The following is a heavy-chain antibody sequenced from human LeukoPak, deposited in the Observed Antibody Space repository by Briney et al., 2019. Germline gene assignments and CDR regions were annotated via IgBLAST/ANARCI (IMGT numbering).Heavy chain of an antibody. CDR1: GFAVSSNY. CDR3: ARTYCSSASCYRGFDY. Sequence: GGSLRLSCAASGFAVSSNYMSWVRQAPGKGLEWVSVIYSGGSTYYADSVKGRITISRDNSKNTLYLQMNSLRGEDTAVYYCARTYCSSASCYRGFDYWGQGTLVTVSS. J-gene: IGHJ4*02. D-gene: IGHD2-2*02. CDR2: IYSGGST. V-gene: IGHV3-66*01.